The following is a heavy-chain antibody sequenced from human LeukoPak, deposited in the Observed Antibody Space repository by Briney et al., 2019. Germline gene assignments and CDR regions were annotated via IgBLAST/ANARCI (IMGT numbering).Heavy chain of an antibody. D-gene: IGHD3-10*01. V-gene: IGHV1-69*02. Sequence: GASVKVSCKASGGTFSSYTISWVRQAPGQGLEWMGRIIPILGIANYAQKFQGRVTITADKSTSTAYMELRSLRSDDTAVYYCARGGSGSYYNPVDYWGQGTLVTVSS. CDR3: ARGGSGSYYNPVDY. CDR2: IIPILGIA. J-gene: IGHJ4*02. CDR1: GGTFSSYT.